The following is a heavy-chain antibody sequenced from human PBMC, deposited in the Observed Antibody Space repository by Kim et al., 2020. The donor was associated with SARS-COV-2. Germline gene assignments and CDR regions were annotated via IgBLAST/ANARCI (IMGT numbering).Heavy chain of an antibody. V-gene: IGHV3-7*01. D-gene: IGHD3-3*01. CDR3: ARVVTIFGVVCWFDP. J-gene: IGHJ5*02. Sequence: VDAVTGRVTISRDNATNSLYLQMNSLRAEDTAVYYCARVVTIFGVVCWFDPWGQGTLVTVSS.